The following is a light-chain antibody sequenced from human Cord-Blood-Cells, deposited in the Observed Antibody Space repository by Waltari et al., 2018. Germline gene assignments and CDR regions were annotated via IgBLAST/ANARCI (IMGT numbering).Light chain of an antibody. V-gene: IGKV1-39*01. Sequence: DIQMTQSPSSLSASVGDRVTITCRASQSISSYLNWYQQKPGKAPKLLIYAASSLQSGVPSRFSGSGSGTDITLTISSLQPEDFATYYCQQSYSTPGIGTFGQGTKVEIK. J-gene: IGKJ1*01. CDR2: AAS. CDR1: QSISSY. CDR3: QQSYSTPGIGT.